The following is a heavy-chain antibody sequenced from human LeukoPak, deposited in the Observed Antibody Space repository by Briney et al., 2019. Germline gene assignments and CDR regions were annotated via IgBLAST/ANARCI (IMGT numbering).Heavy chain of an antibody. V-gene: IGHV3-23*01. CDR2: TSSSDAGT. J-gene: IGHJ4*02. CDR1: GLTFNKYW. CDR3: ARYATVAAHRDFDY. Sequence: PGGSLRLSCEASGLTFNKYWMTWVRQAPGKGLEWVAATSSSDAGTYHADSVRGRCTISRDNAKNSLYLQMNSLRAEDTAVYYCARYATVAAHRDFDYWGQGTLVTVSS. D-gene: IGHD6-19*01.